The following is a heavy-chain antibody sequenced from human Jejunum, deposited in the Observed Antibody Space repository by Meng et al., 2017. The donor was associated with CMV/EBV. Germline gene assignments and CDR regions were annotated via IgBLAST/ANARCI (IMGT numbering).Heavy chain of an antibody. CDR1: GFTVSSNY. Sequence: SGFTVSSNYMSWVRQAPGKGLEWVSTIDSSDRTYYADSVRGRFTISRDNSMNTLHLQMNSLRAEDTAVYYCAKSLVDTAMDLDEWSQETRVTVSS. V-gene: IGHV3-53*01. CDR3: AKSLVDTAMDLDE. D-gene: IGHD5-18*01. CDR2: IDSSDRT. J-gene: IGHJ4*02.